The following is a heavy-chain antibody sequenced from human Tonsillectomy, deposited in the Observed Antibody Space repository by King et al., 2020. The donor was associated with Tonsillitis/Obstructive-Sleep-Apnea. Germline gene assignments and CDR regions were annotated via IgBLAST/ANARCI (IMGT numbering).Heavy chain of an antibody. Sequence: HVQLVESGGGVVQPGRSLRLSCAASGFTFSSYAMHWVRQAPGKGLEWVAVISYDGSNKYYADSVKGRFTISRDNSKNTLYLQMNSLRAEDTAVYYCARDRAGQHSYYYYMDVWGKGTTVTVS. J-gene: IGHJ6*03. D-gene: IGHD6-19*01. CDR2: ISYDGSNK. CDR1: GFTFSSYA. V-gene: IGHV3-30*04. CDR3: ARDRAGQHSYYYYMDV.